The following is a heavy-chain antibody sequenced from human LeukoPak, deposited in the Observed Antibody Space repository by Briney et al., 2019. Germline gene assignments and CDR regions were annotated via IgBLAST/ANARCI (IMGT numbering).Heavy chain of an antibody. CDR3: ARVVLWFGPAPSNWFDP. D-gene: IGHD3-10*01. CDR1: GGSITNYY. Sequence: PSETLSLTCTVSGGSITNYYWTWIRQPPGKGLEWVGHIYYTGSTNYNPSLKSRVTISVDTSKNQFSLKLSSVTAADTAVYYCARVVLWFGPAPSNWFDPWGQGTLVTVSS. J-gene: IGHJ5*02. CDR2: IYYTGST. V-gene: IGHV4-59*01.